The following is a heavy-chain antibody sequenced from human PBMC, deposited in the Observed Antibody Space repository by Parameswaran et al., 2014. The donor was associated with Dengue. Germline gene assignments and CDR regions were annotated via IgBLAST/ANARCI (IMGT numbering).Heavy chain of an antibody. J-gene: IGHJ6*02. V-gene: IGHV3-30*18. CDR2: ISYDGSNK. D-gene: IGHD3-3*01. Sequence: VRQAPGKGLEWVAVISYDGSNKYYADSVKGRFTISRDNSKNTLYLQMNSLRAEDTAVYYCAKVGTTFTIFGESYYYGMDVWGQGTTVTVSS. CDR3: AKVGTTFTIFGESYYYGMDV.